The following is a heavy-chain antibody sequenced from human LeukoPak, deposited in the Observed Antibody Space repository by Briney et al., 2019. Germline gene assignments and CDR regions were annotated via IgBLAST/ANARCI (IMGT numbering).Heavy chain of an antibody. D-gene: IGHD6-6*01. CDR2: IYYSGST. CDR3: TRAVYSSSLNWFAP. V-gene: IGHV4-59*01. CDR1: GGSISSYY. Sequence: SETLSLTCTVSGGSISSYYWSWIRQPPGKGLEWIGYIYYSGSTNYNPSLKSRVTISVDTSKNQFSLKLSSVTAADTAVYYCTRAVYSSSLNWFAPWGQGTLVTVSS. J-gene: IGHJ5*02.